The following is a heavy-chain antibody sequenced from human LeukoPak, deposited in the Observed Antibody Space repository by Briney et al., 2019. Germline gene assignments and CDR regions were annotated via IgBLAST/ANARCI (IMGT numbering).Heavy chain of an antibody. J-gene: IGHJ4*02. D-gene: IGHD3-16*02. Sequence: PSETLSLTCAVYGGSFSGYYWSWIRQPPGKGLEWIGEINHSGSTNYNPSLKNRVTISVDTSKNQFSLKLSSVTAADTAVYYCARVPGFVGYFDYWGQGTLVTVSS. CDR2: INHSGST. CDR1: GGSFSGYY. V-gene: IGHV4-34*01. CDR3: ARVPGFVGYFDY.